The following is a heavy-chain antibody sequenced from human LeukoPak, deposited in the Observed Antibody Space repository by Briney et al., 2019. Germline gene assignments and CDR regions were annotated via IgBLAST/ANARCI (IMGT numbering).Heavy chain of an antibody. V-gene: IGHV4-59*12. D-gene: IGHD4-17*01. J-gene: IGHJ4*02. CDR1: GGSISSYY. Sequence: TPSETLSLTCTVSGGSISSYYWSWIRQTPGKGLEWIGYIYYSGSTYYNPSLKSRVTISVDTSKNQFSLKLSSVTAADTAVYYCARGNGDYGLGYWGQGTLVTVSS. CDR2: IYYSGST. CDR3: ARGNGDYGLGY.